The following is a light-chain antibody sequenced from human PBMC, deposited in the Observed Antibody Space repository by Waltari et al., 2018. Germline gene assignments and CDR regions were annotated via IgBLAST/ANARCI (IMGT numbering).Light chain of an antibody. CDR2: DVS. CDR1: SSDGGGYNY. CDR3: SSYTSSSIWV. J-gene: IGLJ3*02. Sequence: SALTRPASVSGSHGPSITISCTGTSSDGGGYNYVSWYQQHPGKAPKLMIYDVSKRPSGVSNRFSCSKSSNTASLTISGLQAEDEADYYCSSYTSSSIWVFGGGTKLTVL. V-gene: IGLV2-14*01.